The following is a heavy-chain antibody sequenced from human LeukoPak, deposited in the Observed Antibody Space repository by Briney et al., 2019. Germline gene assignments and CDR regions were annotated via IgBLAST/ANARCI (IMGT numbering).Heavy chain of an antibody. CDR1: GGTFSSYA. D-gene: IGHD6-13*01. J-gene: IGHJ4*02. V-gene: IGHV1-69*01. CDR2: IIPIFGTA. CDR3: ARTLLYSSSWYGDY. Sequence: QVSCKASGGTFSSYAISWVRQAPGQGLEWMGGIIPIFGTANYAQRFQGRVTITADESTSTAYMELSSLRSEDTAVYYCARTLLYSSSWYGDYWGQGTLVTVSS.